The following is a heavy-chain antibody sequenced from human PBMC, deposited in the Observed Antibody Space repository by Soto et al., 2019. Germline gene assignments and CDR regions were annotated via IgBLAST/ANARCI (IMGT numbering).Heavy chain of an antibody. D-gene: IGHD6-13*01. CDR1: GGTFSSYA. V-gene: IGHV1-69*06. Sequence: SVKVSCKASGGTFSSYAISWVRQAPGQGLEWMGGVIPIFGTANYAQKFQGRVTITADKSTSTAYMELSSLRSEDTAVYYCARDEGPGQQLEPNYYYYYGMDVWGQGTKVSVSS. J-gene: IGHJ6*02. CDR2: VIPIFGTA. CDR3: ARDEGPGQQLEPNYYYYYGMDV.